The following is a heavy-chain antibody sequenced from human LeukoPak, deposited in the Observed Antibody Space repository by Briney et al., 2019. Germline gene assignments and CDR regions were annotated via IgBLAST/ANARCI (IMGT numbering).Heavy chain of an antibody. D-gene: IGHD4-17*01. CDR2: INDHSGST. CDR1: GFTFSSYA. Sequence: GGSLRLSCAASGFTFSSYAMSWVRQAPGKGLEWVSAINDHSGSTYYADSVKGRFTISRDNSKNTVFLQMNSLRAEDTAVYYCAKDLRPMTTVTIGYDYWGQGTLVTVSS. CDR3: AKDLRPMTTVTIGYDY. V-gene: IGHV3-23*01. J-gene: IGHJ4*02.